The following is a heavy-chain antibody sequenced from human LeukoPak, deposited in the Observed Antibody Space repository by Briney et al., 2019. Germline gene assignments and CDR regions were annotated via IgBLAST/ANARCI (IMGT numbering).Heavy chain of an antibody. CDR1: GGTFSSYA. CDR3: ARDWELGY. D-gene: IGHD1-26*01. CDR2: IIPIFGTA. V-gene: IGHV1-69*13. J-gene: IGHJ4*02. Sequence: SVKVSCKASGGTFSSYAISWVRQAPGQGLEWMGGIIPIFGTANYAQKFQGRVTITADESTSTVYMELSSLTSDDTAVYYCARDWELGYWGQGTLVTVSS.